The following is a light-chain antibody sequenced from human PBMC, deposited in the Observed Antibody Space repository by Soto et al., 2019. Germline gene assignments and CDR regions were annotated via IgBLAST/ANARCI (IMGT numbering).Light chain of an antibody. CDR2: DAS. CDR3: QKYNSAPLT. CDR1: QGISNY. J-gene: IGKJ3*01. Sequence: DIPMTKSPSSLSASVGDSVTITCRASQGISNYLAWNQQKPGKVPKLLIYDASTLQSGVQSRFRASGSGTEFTLTISSLKPEDVATYYCQKYNSAPLTFGPWTKVDIK. V-gene: IGKV1-27*01.